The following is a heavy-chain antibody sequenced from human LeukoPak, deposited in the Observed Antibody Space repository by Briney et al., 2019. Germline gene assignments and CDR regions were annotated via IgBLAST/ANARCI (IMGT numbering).Heavy chain of an antibody. J-gene: IGHJ4*02. CDR3: ARDRGGSYSAIDY. Sequence: GGSLRLSCAASGFTFSSYSLNWVRQAPGKGLEWVSFISSSSIAIYYADSVKGRFTISRDNAEKSLYLQMNSLRAEDTAVYYCARDRGGSYSAIDYWGQGTLVTVSS. V-gene: IGHV3-48*04. CDR1: GFTFSSYS. CDR2: ISSSSIAI. D-gene: IGHD2-15*01.